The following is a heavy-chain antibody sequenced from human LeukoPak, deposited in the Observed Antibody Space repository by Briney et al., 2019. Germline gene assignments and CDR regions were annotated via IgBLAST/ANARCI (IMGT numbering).Heavy chain of an antibody. D-gene: IGHD6-19*01. CDR2: ISYDGSNK. Sequence: PGGSLRLSCAASGFTFNSYGMHWVRQAPGKGLEWVAVISYDGSNKYYADSVKGRFIISRDNSKNTPYLQMDALRAGDTAVYYCAKGSVAGIRNYIDLWGQGTLVAVSS. CDR1: GFTFNSYG. CDR3: AKGSVAGIRNYIDL. V-gene: IGHV3-30*18. J-gene: IGHJ4*02.